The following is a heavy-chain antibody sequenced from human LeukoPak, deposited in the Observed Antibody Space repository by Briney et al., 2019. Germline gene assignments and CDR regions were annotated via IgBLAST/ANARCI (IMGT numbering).Heavy chain of an antibody. V-gene: IGHV4-61*02. Sequence: KPSETLSLTCTVSGGSISSGSYYWSWIRQPAGKGLEWIGRIYTSGSTNYNPSLRSRVTISVDTSKNQFSLKLYSVTAADTAVYYCARDQGSSFYYHYYMDVWGKGTTVTISS. J-gene: IGHJ6*03. D-gene: IGHD6-13*01. CDR2: IYTSGST. CDR1: GGSISSGSYY. CDR3: ARDQGSSFYYHYYMDV.